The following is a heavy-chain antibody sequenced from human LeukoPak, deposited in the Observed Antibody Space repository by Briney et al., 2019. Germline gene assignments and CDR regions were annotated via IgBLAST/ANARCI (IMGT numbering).Heavy chain of an antibody. Sequence: SETLSLTCAVYGGSFSGYYWGWIRPPPGKGLEWIGGINHSGSTNYNPSLKSRVTISVDTSKNQFSLKLSSVTAADTAVYYCASAYCGGDCQNYYYYGMDVWGQGTTVTVSS. CDR2: INHSGST. J-gene: IGHJ6*02. V-gene: IGHV4-34*01. CDR3: ASAYCGGDCQNYYYYGMDV. CDR1: GGSFSGYY. D-gene: IGHD2-21*02.